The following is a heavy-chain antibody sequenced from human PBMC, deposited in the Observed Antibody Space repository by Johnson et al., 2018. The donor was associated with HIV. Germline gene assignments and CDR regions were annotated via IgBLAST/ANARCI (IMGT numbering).Heavy chain of an antibody. CDR2: ISYDGSNK. Sequence: QVQLVESGGGLVQPGGSLRLSCAASGFTFSSYAMHWVRQAPGKGLAWVAVISYDGSNKYYADSVKGRFTISRDNSKNTLYLQMNSLRAEDTAVYYCARIPGSGWEHDAFDIWGQGTMVTVSS. CDR1: GFTFSSYA. V-gene: IGHV3-30-3*01. J-gene: IGHJ3*02. CDR3: ARIPGSGWEHDAFDI. D-gene: IGHD6-19*01.